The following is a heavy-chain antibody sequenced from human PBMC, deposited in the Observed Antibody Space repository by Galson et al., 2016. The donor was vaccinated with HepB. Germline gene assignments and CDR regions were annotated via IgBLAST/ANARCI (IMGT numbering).Heavy chain of an antibody. CDR2: ISGRGDFT. J-gene: IGHJ4*02. D-gene: IGHD6-19*01. CDR3: ARKSDGWYGYKYYFDY. Sequence: SLRLSCAASGFSFGNFAMNWVRQAPGKGLEWVSSISGRGDFTYYGDSVKGRFTISRDNSNNTLYLQMNGLRADDTAVYYCARKSDGWYGYKYYFDYWGQGTLVTVSS. CDR1: GFSFGNFA. V-gene: IGHV3-23*01.